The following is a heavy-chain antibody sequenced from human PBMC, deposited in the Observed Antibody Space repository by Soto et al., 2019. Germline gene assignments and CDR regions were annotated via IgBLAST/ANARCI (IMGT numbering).Heavy chain of an antibody. CDR1: GFTFSSYS. CDR3: ARDGRGYDFPIDY. Sequence: GGSLRLSCAASGFTFSSYSMNWVRQAPGKGLEWVSSISSSSSYIYYADSVKGRFTISRDNAKNSLYLQMNSLRAEDTAVYYCARDGRGYDFPIDYWGQGTLVTVSS. J-gene: IGHJ4*02. CDR2: ISSSSSYI. V-gene: IGHV3-21*01. D-gene: IGHD5-12*01.